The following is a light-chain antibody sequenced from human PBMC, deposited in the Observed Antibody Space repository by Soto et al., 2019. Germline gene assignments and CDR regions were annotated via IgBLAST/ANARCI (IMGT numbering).Light chain of an antibody. CDR1: QCVSNN. Sequence: VLTLSPGALSLSTGERATLSCRASQCVSNNYLAWYQQKPGQAPRLLIYGASSRATGTPARFSGSGSGTEFTLTISSLQSEDFAVYYCQQYIRWSLTFGVGTKVEI. J-gene: IGKJ4*01. CDR3: QQYIRWSLT. CDR2: GAS. V-gene: IGKV3-15*01.